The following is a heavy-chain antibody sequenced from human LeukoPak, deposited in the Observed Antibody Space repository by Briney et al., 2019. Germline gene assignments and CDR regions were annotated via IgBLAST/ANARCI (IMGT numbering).Heavy chain of an antibody. CDR3: ARVMVRGVIGRRCWFDP. D-gene: IGHD3-10*01. V-gene: IGHV4-4*07. Sequence: PPETLSLTCTVSGGSISSYYWGWIRPPAGRGRGWIGRTYTGGGTTYNPSLKSRVTMSVDTSKGQFPLKLSSVSAADTAVYYCARVMVRGVIGRRCWFDPWGEGTLVTVSS. CDR2: TYTGGGT. CDR1: GGSISSYY. J-gene: IGHJ5*02.